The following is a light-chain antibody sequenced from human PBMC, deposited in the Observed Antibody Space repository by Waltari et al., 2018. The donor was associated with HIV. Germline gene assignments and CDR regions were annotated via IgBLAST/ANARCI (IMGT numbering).Light chain of an antibody. J-gene: IGLJ2*01. CDR3: QSYDSSLSAPVV. CDR2: GNS. V-gene: IGLV1-40*01. CDR1: SSNIGAGYD. Sequence: QSVLTQPPSVSGAPGQRVTISCTGSSSNIGAGYDVHWYQQLPGTAPKLPIYGNSNRPSGVPDRFSASKSGTSASLAITGLQAEDEADYYCQSYDSSLSAPVVFGGGTKLTVL.